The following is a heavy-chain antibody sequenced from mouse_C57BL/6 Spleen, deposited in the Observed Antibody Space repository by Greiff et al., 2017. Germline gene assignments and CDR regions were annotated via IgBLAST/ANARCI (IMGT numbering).Heavy chain of an antibody. V-gene: IGHV1-81*01. CDR1: GYTFTSYG. CDR2: IYPRSGNT. D-gene: IGHD2-13*01. Sequence: VQLQQSGAELARPGASVKLSCKASGYTFTSYGISWVKQRTGQGLEWIGEIYPRSGNTYYNEKFKGKATLTADKSSSTAYMELRSLTSEDSAVYFCARSTMVPYYFDYGGQGTTLTVSS. J-gene: IGHJ2*01. CDR3: ARSTMVPYYFDY.